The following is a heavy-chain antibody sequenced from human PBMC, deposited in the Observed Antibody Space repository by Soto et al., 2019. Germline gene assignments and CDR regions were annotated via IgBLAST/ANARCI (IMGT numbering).Heavy chain of an antibody. Sequence: QVQLVQSGAEVKKPGASVKVSCKASGYTFTSQYMHWVRQAPGQGLEWMAMINPNGGSTTYAQRFQGRVTLTRDTSTSTVYMELSSLRSDDTAVYFCFRDVGDWGQGTLVTVSS. CDR1: GYTFTSQY. J-gene: IGHJ4*02. V-gene: IGHV1-46*03. D-gene: IGHD3-3*01. CDR2: INPNGGST. CDR3: FRDVGD.